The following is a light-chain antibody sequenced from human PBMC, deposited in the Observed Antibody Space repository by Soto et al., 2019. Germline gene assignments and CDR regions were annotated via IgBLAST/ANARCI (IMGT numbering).Light chain of an antibody. J-gene: IGKJ1*01. CDR3: QQYNSYST. V-gene: IGKV1-5*03. CDR2: KAP. Sequence: DIQMTQSPSTLSASVGDRVTITCRASQSISSWLAWYQQKPGKAPKRLIYKAPSSESGVPSRFSGSGSGTDFTLTISSLQPDDFATYYCQQYNSYSTFGQGTKVQIK. CDR1: QSISSW.